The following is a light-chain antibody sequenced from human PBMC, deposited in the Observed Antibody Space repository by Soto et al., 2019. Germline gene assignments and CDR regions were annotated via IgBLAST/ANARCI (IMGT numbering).Light chain of an antibody. CDR2: AAS. V-gene: IGKV1-12*01. CDR1: QSIYKW. J-gene: IGKJ4*01. Sequence: DIQLTQSPSSVSASIGDRVTISCRASQSIYKWLVWYQQKPGKAPKLLIYAASSLQSGVPSRFSGSGYGTEFTLTISSLQPEDSATYYCQQAESFPLTFGGGTEVAI. CDR3: QQAESFPLT.